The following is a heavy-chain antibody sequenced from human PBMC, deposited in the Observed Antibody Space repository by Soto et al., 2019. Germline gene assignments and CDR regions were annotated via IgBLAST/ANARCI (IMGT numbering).Heavy chain of an antibody. CDR3: ARDGPRFSYDNSDYYYYGMDV. Sequence: PGESLKISCKGSGYSFTIYWIGWVRQMPGKGLEWMGIIYPGDSDTRYSPSFQGQVTISADKSISTAYLQWSSLKASDTAMYYCARDGPRFSYDNSDYYYYGMDVWGQGTTVTVSS. CDR2: IYPGDSDT. V-gene: IGHV5-51*01. J-gene: IGHJ6*02. CDR1: GYSFTIYW. D-gene: IGHD3-22*01.